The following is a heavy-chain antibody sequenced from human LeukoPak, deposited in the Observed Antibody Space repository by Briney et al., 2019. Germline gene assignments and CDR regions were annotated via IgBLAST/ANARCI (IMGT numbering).Heavy chain of an antibody. CDR3: AKQLGYCSDGSCYFPY. CDR1: GFTFSSYS. CDR2: ISNNGGYT. D-gene: IGHD2-15*01. V-gene: IGHV3-23*01. Sequence: GGSLRLSCAASGFTFSSYSMNWVRQAPGKGLEWVSAISNNGGYTYYADSVQGRFTISRDNSKSTLCLQMDSLRAEDTAVYYCAKQLGYCSDGSCYFPYWGQGTLVTVSS. J-gene: IGHJ4*02.